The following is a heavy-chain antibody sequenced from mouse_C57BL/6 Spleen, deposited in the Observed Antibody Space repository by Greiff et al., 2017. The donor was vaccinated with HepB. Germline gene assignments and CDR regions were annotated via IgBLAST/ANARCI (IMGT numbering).Heavy chain of an antibody. V-gene: IGHV5-17*01. D-gene: IGHD4-1*01. CDR3: ASNWCYAMDD. Sequence: DVHLVESGGGLVKPGGSLKLSCAASGFTFSNYGMHWVRQAPEQGLEWVAYISSGSSTIYYADTVKGRFTISRDNAKNTLFLQMTSLRSEDTAMYDCASNWCYAMDDWGQGTSVTVSS. CDR2: ISSGSSTI. J-gene: IGHJ4*01. CDR1: GFTFSNYG.